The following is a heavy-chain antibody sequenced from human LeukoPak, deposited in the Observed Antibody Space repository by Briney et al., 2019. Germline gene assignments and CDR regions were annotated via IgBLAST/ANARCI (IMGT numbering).Heavy chain of an antibody. CDR1: GFTFSSYA. Sequence: GGSLRLSCALSGFTFSSYAMSWVRQAPGKGLEWVSYISGSGTPYYADSVKGRFTISRDNAQNSLHLQMNSLRAEDTAVYFCARDPGVSGGGNSGAFDIWGQGTMVTVSS. CDR3: ARDPGVSGGGNSGAFDI. D-gene: IGHD4-23*01. V-gene: IGHV3-48*04. J-gene: IGHJ3*02. CDR2: ISGSGTP.